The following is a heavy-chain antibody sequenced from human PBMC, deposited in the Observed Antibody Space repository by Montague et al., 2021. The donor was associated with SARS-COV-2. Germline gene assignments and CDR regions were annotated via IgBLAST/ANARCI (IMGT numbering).Heavy chain of an antibody. CDR1: GFTFSDYY. CDR2: ISGSNSYT. V-gene: IGHV3-11*05. D-gene: IGHD2-8*01. J-gene: IGHJ4*02. CDR3: ARDQSCTNGVCYTRGFDY. Sequence: SLRLSCAASGFTFSDYYMSWIRQAPGKGLEWVSYISGSNSYTNYADSVRGRFTISRDNAKNSLYLQMDSLRAEDTAVYYCARDQSCTNGVCYTRGFDYWGQGTLVTVPS.